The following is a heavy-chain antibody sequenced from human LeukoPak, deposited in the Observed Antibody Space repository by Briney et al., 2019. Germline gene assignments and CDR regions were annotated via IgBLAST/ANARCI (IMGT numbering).Heavy chain of an antibody. CDR1: GYTFTSYY. Sequence: ASVKVSCKASGYTFTSYYMHWVRQAPGQGLEWMGIINPSGGSTSYAQKFLGRVTMTRDTSTSTVYMELSSLRSEDTAVYYCARTRYSSGWYDPSFYFDYWGQGTLVTVSS. D-gene: IGHD6-19*01. CDR2: INPSGGST. J-gene: IGHJ4*02. CDR3: ARTRYSSGWYDPSFYFDY. V-gene: IGHV1-46*01.